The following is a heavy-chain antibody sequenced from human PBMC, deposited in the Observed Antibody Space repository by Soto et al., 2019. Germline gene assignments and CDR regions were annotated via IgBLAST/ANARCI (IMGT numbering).Heavy chain of an antibody. D-gene: IGHD3-16*01. J-gene: IGHJ5*02. CDR3: ARGLTMGQLPSHFDH. V-gene: IGHV4-61*01. CDR1: GGSDSNDNFY. CDR2: VHSSCIT. Sequence: PSVTLSLTLSLCGGSDSNDNFYWSWIRQPPGDGLEWIGYVHSSCITNYNPSLKRRVTISVATSRNQVSLRLSSVTAAHTAVYYCARGLTMGQLPSHFDHWGQGPLVTVSS.